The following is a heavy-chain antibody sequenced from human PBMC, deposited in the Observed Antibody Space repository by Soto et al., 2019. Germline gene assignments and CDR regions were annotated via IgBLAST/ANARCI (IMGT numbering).Heavy chain of an antibody. CDR3: ARDPRPCYFDY. V-gene: IGHV1-69*08. CDR2: IIPILGIA. CDR1: GGTFSSYT. Sequence: QVQLVQSGAEVKKPGSSVKVSCKASGGTFSSYTISWVRQAPGQGLEWMGRIIPILGIANYAQKFQGRVTITADKSTSTAYMELSSLRSEDTAVYYCARDPRPCYFDYWGQGTLVTVSS. J-gene: IGHJ4*02. D-gene: IGHD6-25*01.